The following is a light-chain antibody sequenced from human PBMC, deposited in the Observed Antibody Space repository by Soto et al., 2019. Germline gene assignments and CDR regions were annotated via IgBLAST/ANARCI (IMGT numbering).Light chain of an antibody. J-gene: IGLJ1*01. CDR1: SYDVGGYNY. CDR2: DVT. CDR3: RSFVGSSGLYV. Sequence: QSALTQPASVSGSPGQSVTISCTGTSYDVGGYNYVSWYQQHPANFPQLIVYDVTNRPSGVSIRFSGPKSGNTSSLTISGLLAEDEAAYYCRSFVGSSGLYVFGTGTKLTLL. V-gene: IGLV2-14*03.